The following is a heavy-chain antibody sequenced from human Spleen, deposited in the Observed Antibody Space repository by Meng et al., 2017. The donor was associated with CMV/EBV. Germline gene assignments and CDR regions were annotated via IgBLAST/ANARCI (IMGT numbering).Heavy chain of an antibody. Sequence: QGNVVHAGARVNRPGAEVNGSCKAAGYTFTSYDMHWVRQAPGQGLEWMGIINPSGGSTSYAQKFQGRVTMTRDTSTSTVYMELSSLRSEDTAVYYCARSDTLRFFDYWGQGTLVTVSS. J-gene: IGHJ4*02. V-gene: IGHV1-46*01. CDR1: GYTFTSYD. CDR2: INPSGGST. D-gene: IGHD3-16*01. CDR3: ARSDTLRFFDY.